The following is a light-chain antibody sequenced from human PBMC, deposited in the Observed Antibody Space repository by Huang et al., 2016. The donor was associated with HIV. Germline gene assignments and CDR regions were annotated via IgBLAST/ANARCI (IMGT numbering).Light chain of an antibody. Sequence: QITQPPLSLSASVGETVTITCRACQGLRNDLGWYQQKPGKAPQLLIYLASRLQSGVPTRFSGSGSGTDFTLTISGLQPEDFAAYYCLQHYNYPRTFGQGTKVEI. CDR3: LQHYNYPRT. J-gene: IGKJ1*01. CDR2: LAS. V-gene: IGKV1-6*01. CDR1: QGLRND.